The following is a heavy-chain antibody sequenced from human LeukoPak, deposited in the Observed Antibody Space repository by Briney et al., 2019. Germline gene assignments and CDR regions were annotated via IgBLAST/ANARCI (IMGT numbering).Heavy chain of an antibody. V-gene: IGHV3-33*03. Sequence: GGSLRLSCVASGFTFSDYGMQWVRQAPGKGLECLSVIWSGGSIADYAESVRGRFTISRDNSKNTVYLQMNSLRAEDTAIYFCTRVATAGTWTDYWGQGTLVTVSS. J-gene: IGHJ4*02. D-gene: IGHD6-25*01. CDR2: IWSGGSIA. CDR1: GFTFSDYG. CDR3: TRVATAGTWTDY.